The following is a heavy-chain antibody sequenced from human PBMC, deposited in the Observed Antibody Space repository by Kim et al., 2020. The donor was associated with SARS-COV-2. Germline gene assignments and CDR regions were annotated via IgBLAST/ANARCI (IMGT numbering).Heavy chain of an antibody. J-gene: IGHJ4*02. CDR3: VSGYYYGSGDYPMFDY. D-gene: IGHD3-10*01. Sequence: DSLKGRFTISRDNSRSTVFLQMNNVRPEDTAVYYCVSGYYYGSGDYPMFDYWGQGTLVTVSS. V-gene: IGHV3-30*01.